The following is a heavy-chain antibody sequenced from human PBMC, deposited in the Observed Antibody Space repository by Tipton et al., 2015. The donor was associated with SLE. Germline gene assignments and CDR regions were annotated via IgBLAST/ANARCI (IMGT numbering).Heavy chain of an antibody. Sequence: LRLSCAVYGGSFSGYYWSWIRQPPGKGLEWIGEINHSGSTNYNPSLKSRVTISVDTSKNQFSLKLSSVTAADTAVYYCASGKKGSSTLWGQRTLVTVSS. CDR1: GGSFSGYY. D-gene: IGHD2-2*01. CDR2: INHSGST. CDR3: ASGKKGSSTL. V-gene: IGHV4-34*01. J-gene: IGHJ4*02.